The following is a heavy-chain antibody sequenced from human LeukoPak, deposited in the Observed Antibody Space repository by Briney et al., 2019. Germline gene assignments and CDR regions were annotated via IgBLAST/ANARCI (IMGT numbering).Heavy chain of an antibody. Sequence: GGSLRLSCAASGFTVSSNYMSWVRQAPGKGLEWVSVIYSDGSTYYADSVKGRFTISRDNSKNTLYLQMNSLRAEDTAVYYCARLVSGAPNSYYDFWSGYYTYFDYWGQGTLVTVSS. CDR2: IYSDGST. J-gene: IGHJ4*02. CDR1: GFTVSSNY. V-gene: IGHV3-53*01. CDR3: ARLVSGAPNSYYDFWSGYYTYFDY. D-gene: IGHD3-3*01.